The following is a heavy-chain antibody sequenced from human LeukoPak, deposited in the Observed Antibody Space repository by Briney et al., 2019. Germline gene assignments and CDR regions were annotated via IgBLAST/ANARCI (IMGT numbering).Heavy chain of an antibody. CDR1: GANFSNYV. Sequence: ASVKVSCKASGANFSNYVMSWVRQAPGQGLEWMGGIINILDTATYAQKFQGRVTMTADESTSTAYMELSSLRSEDTAVYYCARGRAARIDYWGQGTLVTVSS. D-gene: IGHD6-25*01. V-gene: IGHV1-69*13. CDR3: ARGRAARIDY. J-gene: IGHJ4*02. CDR2: IINILDTA.